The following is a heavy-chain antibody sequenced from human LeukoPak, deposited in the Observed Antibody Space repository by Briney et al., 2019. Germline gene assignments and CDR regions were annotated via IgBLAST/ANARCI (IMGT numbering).Heavy chain of an antibody. V-gene: IGHV4-59*01. CDR1: GGSINSYY. D-gene: IGHD3-10*01. Sequence: SETLSLTCTVSGGSINSYYWSWIRQPPGKGLEWIGYIHYSGSTNYNPSLKSRVTISVDTSKNQFSLKLTSVTAADTAVYYCATYGSGSYYYDYWGQGTLVTVSS. CDR3: ATYGSGSYYYDY. CDR2: IHYSGST. J-gene: IGHJ4*02.